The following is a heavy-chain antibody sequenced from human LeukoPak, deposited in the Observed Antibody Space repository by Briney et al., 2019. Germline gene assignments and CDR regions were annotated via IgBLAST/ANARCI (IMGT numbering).Heavy chain of an antibody. CDR2: INHSGST. D-gene: IGHD2-2*01. J-gene: IGHJ5*02. CDR1: GGSFSGYY. V-gene: IGHV4-34*01. Sequence: SETLSLTCAVYGGSFSGYYWSWIRQPPGKGLEWIGEINHSGSTNYNPSLKRRVTISVDTSKNQFSLKLSSVTAADTAVYYCARGGPYCSSTSCYAQAYNWFDPWGQGTLVAVSS. CDR3: ARGGPYCSSTSCYAQAYNWFDP.